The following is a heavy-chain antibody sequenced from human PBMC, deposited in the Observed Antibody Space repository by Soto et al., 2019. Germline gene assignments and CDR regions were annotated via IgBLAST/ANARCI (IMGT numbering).Heavy chain of an antibody. V-gene: IGHV4-34*01. CDR2: INHSGST. D-gene: IGHD3-10*01. Sequence: SEILSLTCAVYGGSFSGYYWSWIRQPPGKGLEWIGEINHSGSTNYNPSLKSRVTISVDTSKNQFSLKLSSVTAADTGVYYCAPMEGFGEYNWFDPWGQGTLVTVSS. CDR3: APMEGFGEYNWFDP. CDR1: GGSFSGYY. J-gene: IGHJ5*02.